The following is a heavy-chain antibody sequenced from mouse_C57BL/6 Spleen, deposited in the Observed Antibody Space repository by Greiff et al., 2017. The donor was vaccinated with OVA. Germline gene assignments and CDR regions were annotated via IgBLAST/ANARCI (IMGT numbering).Heavy chain of an antibody. CDR1: GYTFTSYG. D-gene: IGHD2-1*01. V-gene: IGHV1-81*01. J-gene: IGHJ1*03. Sequence: VMLVESGAELARPGASVKLSCKASGYTFTSYGISWVKQRTGQGLEWIGEIYPRSGNTYYNEKFKGKATLTADKSSCTAYMELRSLTSEDSAVYFCASNYEWYFDVWGTGTTVTVSS. CDR2: IYPRSGNT. CDR3: ASNYEWYFDV.